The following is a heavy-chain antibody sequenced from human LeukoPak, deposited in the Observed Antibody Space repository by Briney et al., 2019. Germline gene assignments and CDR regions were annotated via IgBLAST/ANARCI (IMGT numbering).Heavy chain of an antibody. Sequence: GGSLRLSCAASGFTFSRYGMRWVRQAPGKGLEWVAVISYDGSNKEYADSVRGRFTISRDNSKNTLYLQMNSLRAEDTAVYYCAKTSLWGQGTLVTVSS. CDR2: ISYDGSNK. V-gene: IGHV3-30*18. CDR1: GFTFSRYG. J-gene: IGHJ4*02. CDR3: AKTSL.